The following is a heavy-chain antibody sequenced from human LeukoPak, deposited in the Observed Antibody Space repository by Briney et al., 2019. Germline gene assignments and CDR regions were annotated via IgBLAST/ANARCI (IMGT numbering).Heavy chain of an antibody. V-gene: IGHV4-61*01. D-gene: IGHD3-10*01. CDR3: ARSGGWYFDL. CDR1: GGSVSSGSYY. Sequence: SETLSLTCTVSGGSVSSGSYYWSWIRQPPGKGLEWIGYIYYSGSTNYNPSLKSRVTISVDTSKNQFSLKLSSVTAADTAVYYCARSGGWYFDLWGRGTLVTVSS. CDR2: IYYSGST. J-gene: IGHJ2*01.